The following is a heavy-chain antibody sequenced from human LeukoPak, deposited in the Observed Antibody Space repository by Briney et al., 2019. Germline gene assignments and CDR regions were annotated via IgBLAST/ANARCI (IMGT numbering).Heavy chain of an antibody. CDR1: GYTFTSYY. Sequence: ASVKVSCKASGYTFTSYYIHWVRQAPGQGLEWMGIINPSGGFTNYAQQFRGRVTMTRDTSTSTVYMELSSLRSEDTAVYYCATQYCSSTSCHDRNNWFDPWGQGTLVTVSS. D-gene: IGHD2-2*01. J-gene: IGHJ5*02. CDR2: INPSGGFT. CDR3: ATQYCSSTSCHDRNNWFDP. V-gene: IGHV1-46*01.